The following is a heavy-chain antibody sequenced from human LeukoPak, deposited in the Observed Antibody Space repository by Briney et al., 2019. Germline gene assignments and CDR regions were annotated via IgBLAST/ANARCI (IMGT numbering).Heavy chain of an antibody. CDR3: AKNMARAVTTSNFDY. CDR1: GFTFSSYA. V-gene: IGHV3-23*01. J-gene: IGHJ4*02. CDR2: ISGSGGST. D-gene: IGHD4-17*01. Sequence: PGGSLRLSCAASGFTFSSYAMSWVRQAPGKGLEWVSAISGSGGSTYYADSVKGRFTISRDNSKNTLYLQVNSLRAEDTAVYYCAKNMARAVTTSNFDYWGQGTLVTVSS.